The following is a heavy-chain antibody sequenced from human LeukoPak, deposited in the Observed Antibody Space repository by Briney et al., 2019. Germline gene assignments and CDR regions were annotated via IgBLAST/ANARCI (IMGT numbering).Heavy chain of an antibody. J-gene: IGHJ3*02. D-gene: IGHD6-19*01. CDR1: GFTFSNYG. CDR3: ARVVAGYDAFDI. Sequence: GGSLRLSCAASGFTFSNYGMHWVRQAPGKGLEWVAFVRYDETTKLYADSVKGRFTISRDNSKTTLYLQMNSLRAEDTAVYYCARVVAGYDAFDIWGQGTMVTVSS. CDR2: VRYDETTK. V-gene: IGHV3-30*02.